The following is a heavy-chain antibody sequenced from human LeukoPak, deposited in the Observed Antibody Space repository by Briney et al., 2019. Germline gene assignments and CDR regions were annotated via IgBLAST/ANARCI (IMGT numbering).Heavy chain of an antibody. CDR2: IYYTGST. Sequence: SETLSLTCTASGASVRSYYWSWIRQPPGKGLEWIGSIYYTGSTSYNPSLKSRVTISLDTSRNQFSLRLNSVTAADTAVYYCARYAPPTTYYFDYWGQGTLVTVSS. CDR1: GASVRSYY. J-gene: IGHJ4*02. D-gene: IGHD2-2*01. V-gene: IGHV4-59*02. CDR3: ARYAPPTTYYFDY.